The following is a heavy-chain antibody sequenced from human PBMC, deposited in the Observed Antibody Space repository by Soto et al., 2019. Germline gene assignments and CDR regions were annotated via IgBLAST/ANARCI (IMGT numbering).Heavy chain of an antibody. CDR3: ARDRGFTVTTGFDY. CDR1: GYPFSDNH. CDR2: ISAYNGNT. V-gene: IGHV1-18*04. Sequence: ASVKVSCKASGYPFSDNHIHWVRQAPGQGLEWMGWISAYNGNTNYAQKLQGRVTMTTDTSTSTAYMELRSLRSDDTAVYYCARDRGFTVTTGFDYWGQGTLVTVSS. D-gene: IGHD4-17*01. J-gene: IGHJ4*02.